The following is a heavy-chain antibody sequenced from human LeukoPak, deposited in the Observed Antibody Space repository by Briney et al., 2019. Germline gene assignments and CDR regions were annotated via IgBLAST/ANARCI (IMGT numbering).Heavy chain of an antibody. CDR3: ARGLFDFDY. D-gene: IGHD3-10*01. CDR2: ITGSGGST. V-gene: IGHV3-23*01. CDR1: GFTFDNFA. Sequence: PGGSLGLSCAPSGFTFDNFAMTWVRQAPGKGLEWVSEITGSGGSTYYADSVKGRFTISRDNSKNTLYLRMNSLRAEDTAIYYCARGLFDFDYWGQGTLVTVSS. J-gene: IGHJ4*02.